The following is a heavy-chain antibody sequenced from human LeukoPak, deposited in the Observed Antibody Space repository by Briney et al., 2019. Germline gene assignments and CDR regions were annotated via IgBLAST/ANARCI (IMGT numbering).Heavy chain of an antibody. CDR2: IKQDGSEK. CDR3: ARYCSSTSCYTGAFDI. V-gene: IGHV3-7*01. J-gene: IGHJ3*02. CDR1: GFTFSSYW. Sequence: GGSLRLSCAASGFTFSSYWMSWVRQAPGKGLEWVANIKQDGSEKYYVDSVKGRFTISRDNAKNSLYLQMNSLRAADTAIYYCARYCSSTSCYTGAFDIWGQGTMVTVSS. D-gene: IGHD2-2*02.